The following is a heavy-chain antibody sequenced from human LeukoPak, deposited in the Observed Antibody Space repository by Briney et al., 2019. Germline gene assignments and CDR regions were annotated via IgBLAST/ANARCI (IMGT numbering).Heavy chain of an antibody. D-gene: IGHD1-14*01. Sequence: SETLSLTCSVSGDSISSYSWSWIRQPPGKGLEWIGYIHYSESTTYNPSLKNRVTISADPSKHQLSLSLSSVTAADTAVYYCATTGRGMDVWSQGTTVTVSS. CDR1: GDSISSYS. CDR3: ATTGRGMDV. CDR2: IHYSEST. J-gene: IGHJ6*02. V-gene: IGHV4-59*01.